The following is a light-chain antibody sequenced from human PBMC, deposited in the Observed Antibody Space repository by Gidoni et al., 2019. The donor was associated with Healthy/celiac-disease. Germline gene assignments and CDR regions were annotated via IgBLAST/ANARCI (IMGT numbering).Light chain of an antibody. Sequence: EIVLTPSPATLSLSPGERATLSCRASQSVSSYLAWYQQKPGQAPRLLIYDASNRATGIPARFSGSGSGTDFTLTISSLEPEDFAVYYCQQRSNWPTFGGXTKVEIK. CDR1: QSVSSY. CDR3: QQRSNWPT. V-gene: IGKV3-11*01. J-gene: IGKJ4*01. CDR2: DAS.